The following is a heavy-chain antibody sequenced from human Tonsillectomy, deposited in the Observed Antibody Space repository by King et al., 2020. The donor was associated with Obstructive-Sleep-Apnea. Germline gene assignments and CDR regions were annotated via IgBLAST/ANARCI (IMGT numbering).Heavy chain of an antibody. CDR2: ISWNSGSI. CDR1: GFTFDDYA. D-gene: IGHD6-19*01. V-gene: IGHV3-9*01. CDR3: AKDCDSSGWCFDY. Sequence: VQLVESGGDLVQPGGSLRLSCAASGFTFDDYAMHWVRQAPGKGLEWVSGISWNSGSIVCADSVKGRFTISRDNAKNSLYLQMNSLRAEDTALYYCAKDCDSSGWCFDYCGQGTLVTVSS. J-gene: IGHJ4*02.